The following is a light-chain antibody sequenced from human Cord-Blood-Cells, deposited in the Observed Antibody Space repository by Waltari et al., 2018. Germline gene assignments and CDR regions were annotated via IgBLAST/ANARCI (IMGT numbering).Light chain of an antibody. V-gene: IGLV2-14*01. Sequence: QSALTQPASVSGSPGQSTTIPCTGTSSDVAGYNYLSWYQQHPGKAPKLMIYDVSNRPSGVSNRFSGSKSGNTASLTISGLQAEDEADYYCSSYTSSSTWVFGGGTKLTVL. J-gene: IGLJ3*02. CDR1: SSDVAGYNY. CDR3: SSYTSSSTWV. CDR2: DVS.